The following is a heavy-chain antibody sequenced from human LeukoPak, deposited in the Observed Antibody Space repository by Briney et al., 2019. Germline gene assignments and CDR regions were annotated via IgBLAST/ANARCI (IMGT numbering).Heavy chain of an antibody. V-gene: IGHV5-51*01. CDR2: IYPGDSDT. Sequence: GESMKISCKGSGYSFTSYWIGWVRQMPGKGLEWMGIIYPGDSDTRYSPSFQGQVTISADKSISTAYLQWSSLKASDTAMYYCARHLDYDSSGYFRSDNYYYGMDVWGQGTTVTVSS. CDR1: GYSFTSYW. D-gene: IGHD3-22*01. CDR3: ARHLDYDSSGYFRSDNYYYGMDV. J-gene: IGHJ6*02.